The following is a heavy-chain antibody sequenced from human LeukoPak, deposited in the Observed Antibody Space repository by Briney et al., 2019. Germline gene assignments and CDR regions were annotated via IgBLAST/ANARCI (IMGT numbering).Heavy chain of an antibody. J-gene: IGHJ4*02. CDR1: GASFSDYY. CDR2: IYYSGST. V-gene: IGHV4-34*01. CDR3: ARGHNFYFDY. D-gene: IGHD5-24*01. Sequence: SETLSLTCTVFGASFSDYYWNWIRQPPGKGLEWIGSIYYSGSTYYNPSLKSRVTISVDTSKNQFSLKLSSVTAADTAVYYCARGHNFYFDYWGQGTLVTVSS.